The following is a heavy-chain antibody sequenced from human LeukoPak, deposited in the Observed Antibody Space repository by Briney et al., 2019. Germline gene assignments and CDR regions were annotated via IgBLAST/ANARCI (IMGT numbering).Heavy chain of an antibody. J-gene: IGHJ4*02. Sequence: SETLSLTCTVSGGSISNYYWSWLRQPPGKGLEWIGHIYSTGSTTYSPSLKSRVIMSADTSKNQLSLKVTSVTAADTAVYYCARHRPEGSYPLHSWGQGALVTVSS. CDR1: GGSISNYY. V-gene: IGHV4-59*08. CDR3: ARHRPEGSYPLHS. CDR2: IYSTGST.